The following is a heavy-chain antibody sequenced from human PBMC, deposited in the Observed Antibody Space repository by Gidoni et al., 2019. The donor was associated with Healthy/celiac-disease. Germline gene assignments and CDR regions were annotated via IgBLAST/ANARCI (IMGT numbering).Heavy chain of an antibody. Sequence: QVQLQESGPGLVKPSQTLSLTCTVPGGSISSGGYYWSWIRQHPGKGLEWIGYIYYSGSTYYNPSLKSRVTISVDTSKNQFSLKLSSVTAADTAVYYCARAAGITIFGVVIYGMDVWGQGTTVTVSS. CDR2: IYYSGST. D-gene: IGHD3-3*01. CDR3: ARAAGITIFGVVIYGMDV. J-gene: IGHJ6*02. V-gene: IGHV4-31*03. CDR1: GGSISSGGYY.